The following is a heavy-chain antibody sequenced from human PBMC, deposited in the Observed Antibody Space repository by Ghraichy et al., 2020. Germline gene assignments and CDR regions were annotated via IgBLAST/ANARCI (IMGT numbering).Heavy chain of an antibody. D-gene: IGHD4/OR15-4a*01. CDR1: GDSIITPSYH. CDR3: ARDARSANYHGRLDP. Sequence: SETLSLTCTVSGDSIITPSYHWAWIRRPPGKGLEYIGSIHYSGNTYYNPSLRSRFTISVDTSKNQFALKVNSVTAADTAVYFCARDARSANYHGRLDPWGQGTQVTVSS. J-gene: IGHJ5*01. CDR2: IHYSGNT. V-gene: IGHV4-39*06.